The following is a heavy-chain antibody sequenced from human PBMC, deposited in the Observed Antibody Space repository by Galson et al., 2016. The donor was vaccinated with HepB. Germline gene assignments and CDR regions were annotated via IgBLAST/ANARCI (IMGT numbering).Heavy chain of an antibody. Sequence: SLRLSCATSGFTFNRYTMNWVRQAPGKGLEWVANIKQDGSEKYYVDSVKGRFTISRDNAKNSLYLQINSLSAEDTAVYYCARDRGGTYSNCFDYWGQGTMVTVSS. CDR2: IKQDGSEK. D-gene: IGHD1-26*01. CDR1: GFTFNRYT. J-gene: IGHJ4*02. CDR3: ARDRGGTYSNCFDY. V-gene: IGHV3-7*03.